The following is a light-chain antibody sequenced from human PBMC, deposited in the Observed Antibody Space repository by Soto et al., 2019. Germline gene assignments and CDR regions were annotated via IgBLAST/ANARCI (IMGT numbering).Light chain of an antibody. CDR2: LEGNGGY. Sequence: QAVVTQSSSASASLGSSVKLTCTLSSGHSNYIIAWHQHQPGKAPLYLMNLEGNGGYKKGSGVPDRFSGSGSGADRYLTISNLQSEDEADYYCETWDSNTRVFGGGTKLTVL. J-gene: IGLJ3*02. CDR3: ETWDSNTRV. CDR1: SGHSNYI. V-gene: IGLV4-60*03.